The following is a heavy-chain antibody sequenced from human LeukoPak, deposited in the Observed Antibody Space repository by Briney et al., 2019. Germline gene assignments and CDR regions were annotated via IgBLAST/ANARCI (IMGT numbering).Heavy chain of an antibody. Sequence: GGSLRLSCAASGLTLSGSAMQWVRQAPGKGLEWVGRIRSEAENSATALAASVKGRFTISRDDSKNMVYLQLDSLKAEDTAVYYCAKPLPGVRTKHALDMWGRGTLVTVAS. CDR1: GLTLSGSA. CDR3: AKPLPGVRTKHALDM. J-gene: IGHJ3*02. V-gene: IGHV3-73*01. D-gene: IGHD3-3*01. CDR2: IRSEAENSAT.